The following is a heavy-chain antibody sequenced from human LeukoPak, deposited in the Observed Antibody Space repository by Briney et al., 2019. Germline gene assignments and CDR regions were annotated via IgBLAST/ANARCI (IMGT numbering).Heavy chain of an antibody. Sequence: PGGSLRLSCAASGFTFRSYWMSWVRQAPGKGLEWVANIKQDGSEKYYVDSVKGRFTISRDNAKNSLYLQMNSLRAEDTGVYYCARDPSGIAVAPPITTDYWGQGTLVTVSS. D-gene: IGHD6-19*01. CDR3: ARDPSGIAVAPPITTDY. CDR2: IKQDGSEK. CDR1: GFTFRSYW. J-gene: IGHJ4*02. V-gene: IGHV3-7*01.